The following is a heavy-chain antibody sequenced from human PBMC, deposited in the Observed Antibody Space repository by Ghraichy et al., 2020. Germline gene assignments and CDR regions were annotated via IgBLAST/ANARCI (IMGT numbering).Heavy chain of an antibody. V-gene: IGHV3-64*02. CDR3: ATTPSSGPTDI. Sequence: GGSLRLSCEASGFTFSAFDMIWVRQAPGKGLEYVSSISSNGDGRFYEGSVKGRFFISRDNSRNTMYLQMGSLRTEDLGLYYCATTPSSGPTDIWGQGTLVTVSA. CDR1: GFTFSAFD. CDR2: ISSNGDGR. D-gene: IGHD2-15*01. J-gene: IGHJ3*02.